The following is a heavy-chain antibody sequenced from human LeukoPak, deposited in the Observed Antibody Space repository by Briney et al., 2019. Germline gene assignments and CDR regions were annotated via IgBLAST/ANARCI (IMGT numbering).Heavy chain of an antibody. CDR2: IYHSGGA. CDR3: ARDTGHQLSRRNYYAMDV. D-gene: IGHD2-2*01. V-gene: IGHV4-34*01. J-gene: IGHJ6*02. CDR1: GGSFSISY. Sequence: SETLSLTCGVSGGSFSISYWRWIRQPPGKGLEWIGQIYHSGGANYNPSLRSRVTISVDTSKNQFSLKLSTVTAADTAVYYCARDTGHQLSRRNYYAMDVWGQGTTVTVSS.